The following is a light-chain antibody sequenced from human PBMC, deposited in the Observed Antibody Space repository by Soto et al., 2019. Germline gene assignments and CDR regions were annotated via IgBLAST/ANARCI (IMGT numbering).Light chain of an antibody. CDR3: QQFYGSLALT. CDR1: QSLLYSSNNKNY. V-gene: IGKV4-1*01. Sequence: DIVMTQSPDSLAVSLGERATITCRSSQSLLYSSNNKNYLSWYQQKPGQAPKLLISWASTRESGVPDRFSGSGSGTDFTLTISSLQAEDVAFYYYQQFYGSLALTFGGRTKVEIK. CDR2: WAS. J-gene: IGKJ4*01.